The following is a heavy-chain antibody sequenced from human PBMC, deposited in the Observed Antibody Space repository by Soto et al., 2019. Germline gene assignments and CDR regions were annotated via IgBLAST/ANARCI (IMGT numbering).Heavy chain of an antibody. CDR1: GFTFSNYA. J-gene: IGHJ4*02. CDR2: ISVSGIAT. V-gene: IGHV3-23*01. CDR3: ANSYDSGSYPLDY. Sequence: SLRLSCAASGFTFSNYAMSWVRQAPGMGLEWVSTISVSGIATYYADSVQGQFTIFRDNSKNTLYLQMNSLRAEDTAVYYCANSYDSGSYPLDYWGQGTLVTVSS. D-gene: IGHD3-10*01.